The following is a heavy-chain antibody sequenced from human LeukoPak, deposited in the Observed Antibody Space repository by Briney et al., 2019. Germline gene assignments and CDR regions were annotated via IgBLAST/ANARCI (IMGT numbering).Heavy chain of an antibody. D-gene: IGHD3-10*01. Sequence: GGSLRLSCAASGFTFSSYWMNWVRQAPGKGLEWVANINQYGSQTYYVDSVKGRLTISRHNAKNSLYPLMHSLRAEDASVYYCARDTGTILGVNFDYWGQGTLVTVSS. CDR1: GFTFSSYW. V-gene: IGHV3-7*01. J-gene: IGHJ4*02. CDR2: INQYGSQT. CDR3: ARDTGTILGVNFDY.